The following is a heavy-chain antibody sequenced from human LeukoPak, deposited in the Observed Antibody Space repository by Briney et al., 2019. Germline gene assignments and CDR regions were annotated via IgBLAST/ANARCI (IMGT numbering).Heavy chain of an antibody. V-gene: IGHV4-34*01. CDR2: ISHRGST. Sequence: SETLSLTCAVYGGSFTGYYWSWIRQPPGKGLEWIGEISHRGSTNYNPSLKSRVTISVDTSKNQFSLRLSSVTAADTAVYYCARNDYYDSSGHYYRFAYWGQGTLVTVAS. CDR3: ARNDYYDSSGHYYRFAY. CDR1: GGSFTGYY. J-gene: IGHJ4*02. D-gene: IGHD3-22*01.